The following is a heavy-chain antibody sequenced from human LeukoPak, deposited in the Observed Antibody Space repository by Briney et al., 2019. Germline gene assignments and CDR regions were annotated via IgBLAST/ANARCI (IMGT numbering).Heavy chain of an antibody. CDR3: ATQKSNAFDI. V-gene: IGHV1-18*01. CDR2: ITVYNGNT. Sequence: ASVKVSRKASGYTFTSYVISWVRQAPGQGLEWMGWITVYNGNTIYVQKLQGRVTMTTDTSTSTAYMELRSLRSDDTAVYYCATQKSNAFDIWGQGTMVTVSS. J-gene: IGHJ3*02. CDR1: GYTFTSYV.